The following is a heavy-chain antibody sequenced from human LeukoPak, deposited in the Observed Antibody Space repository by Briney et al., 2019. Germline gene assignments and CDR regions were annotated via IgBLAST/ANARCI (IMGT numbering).Heavy chain of an antibody. Sequence: SETLSLTCAVSGYSINNAHYWAWIRQPPGKGLEWIGNISQSAIASYNPSLKSLVTISLDTSNNHFSLDLRSVTAADTAVYFCARASVEHSIVAGDYFDYWGQGTLVTVSS. V-gene: IGHV4-38-2*01. CDR2: ISQSAIA. CDR3: ARASVEHSIVAGDYFDY. D-gene: IGHD1/OR15-1a*01. J-gene: IGHJ4*02. CDR1: GYSINNAHY.